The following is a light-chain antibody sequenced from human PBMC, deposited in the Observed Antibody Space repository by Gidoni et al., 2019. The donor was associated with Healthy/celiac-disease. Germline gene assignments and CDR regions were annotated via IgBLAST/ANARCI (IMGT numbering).Light chain of an antibody. CDR3: RSYTSSSTLGI. V-gene: IGLV2-14*01. CDR1: SRDVGGYDF. J-gene: IGLJ2*01. Sequence: QSALTQPASVSGSPGLSITISCSGTSRDVGGYDFVSWYQQHPGKAPKLIIYDVTNRPSGVSDRFSGSKSGNPASLTISGVQAEDEAHYYCRSYTSSSTLGIFGGGTKLTVL. CDR2: DVT.